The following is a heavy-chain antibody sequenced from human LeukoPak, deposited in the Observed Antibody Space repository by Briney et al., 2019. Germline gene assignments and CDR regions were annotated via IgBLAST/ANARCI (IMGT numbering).Heavy chain of an antibody. J-gene: IGHJ4*02. CDR3: ARDRDGDAYFDY. CDR2: IYSGGST. Sequence: GGSLRLSCAASGFTVSSNYMSWVRQAPGKGLEWVSVIYSGGSTYYADSVKGRFTISRDNSKNTLYLQMNSLRAEDTAVYYCARDRDGDAYFDYWGQGTLVTVSS. D-gene: IGHD7-27*01. CDR1: GFTVSSNY. V-gene: IGHV3-53*01.